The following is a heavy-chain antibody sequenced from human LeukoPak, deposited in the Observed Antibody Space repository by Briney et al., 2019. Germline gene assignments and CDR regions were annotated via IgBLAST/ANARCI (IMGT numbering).Heavy chain of an antibody. CDR2: IHNSGST. CDR1: GASISTGSSY. CDR3: ARDGDSDTAMGYPIDY. D-gene: IGHD5-18*01. Sequence: PSETLSLTCTVSGASISTGSSYWSWIRQPAGEGLEWIGRIHNSGSTNYNPSLNSRVTISVDTSKNQFSLKLSSVTAADTAVYYCARDGDSDTAMGYPIDYWGQGTLVTVSS. J-gene: IGHJ4*02. V-gene: IGHV4-61*02.